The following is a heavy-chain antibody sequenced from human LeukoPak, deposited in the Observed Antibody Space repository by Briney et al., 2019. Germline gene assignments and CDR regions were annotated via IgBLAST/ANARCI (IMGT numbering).Heavy chain of an antibody. CDR2: IYYSGST. CDR1: GGSISSGDYY. Sequence: SQTLSLTCTVSGGSISSGDYYWSWIRQPPGKGLEWIGYIYYSGSTYYNPSLKSRVTISVDTSKNQFSLKLSSVTAADTAVYYCARARLGEYYGMDVWGQGTTVTVSS. CDR3: ARARLGEYYGMDV. V-gene: IGHV4-30-4*01. D-gene: IGHD3-16*01. J-gene: IGHJ6*02.